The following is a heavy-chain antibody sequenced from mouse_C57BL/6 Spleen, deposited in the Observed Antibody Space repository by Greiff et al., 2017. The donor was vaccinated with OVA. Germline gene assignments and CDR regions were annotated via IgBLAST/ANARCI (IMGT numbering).Heavy chain of an antibody. CDR3: ARGYYGSRRGYFDY. J-gene: IGHJ2*01. CDR1: GYSFTDYN. V-gene: IGHV1-39*01. CDR2: INPNYGTT. Sequence: VQLKESGPELVKPGASVKISCKASGYSFTDYNMNWVKQSNGKSLEWIGVINPNYGTTSYNQKFKGKATLTVDQSSSTAYMQLNSLTSEDSAVYYCARGYYGSRRGYFDYWGQGTTLTVSS. D-gene: IGHD1-1*01.